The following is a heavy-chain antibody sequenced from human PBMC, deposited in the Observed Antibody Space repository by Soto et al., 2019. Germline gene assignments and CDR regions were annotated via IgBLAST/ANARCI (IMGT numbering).Heavy chain of an antibody. CDR3: ARVLSGSYFGGPYDAFDI. D-gene: IGHD1-26*01. CDR2: IYYSGST. Sequence: PSETLSLTCTVSGGSVSSGSYYWSWIRQPPGKGLERIGYIYYSGSTNYNPSLKSRVTISVDTSKNQFSLKLSSVTAADTAVYYCARVLSGSYFGGPYDAFDIWGQGTMVTVSS. V-gene: IGHV4-61*01. CDR1: GGSVSSGSYY. J-gene: IGHJ3*02.